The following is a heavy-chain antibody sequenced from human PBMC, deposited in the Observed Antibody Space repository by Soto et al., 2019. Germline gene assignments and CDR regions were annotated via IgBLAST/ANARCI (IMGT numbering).Heavy chain of an antibody. J-gene: IGHJ4*02. CDR1: GGTFSSYA. CDR2: SIPIFGTA. CDR3: AREPQGYYDSSGYYNLSYFDY. V-gene: IGHV1-69*01. Sequence: QVQLMQSRAEVKKPGSSVKVSCKASGGTFSSYAISWVRQAPGQGLEWMGGSIPIFGTANYAQKFQGRVTITADESTSTAYMELSSPRSEDTAVYYCAREPQGYYDSSGYYNLSYFDYWGQGTLVTVSS. D-gene: IGHD3-22*01.